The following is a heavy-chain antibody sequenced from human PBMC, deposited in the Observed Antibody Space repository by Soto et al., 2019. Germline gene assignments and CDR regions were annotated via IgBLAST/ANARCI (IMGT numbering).Heavy chain of an antibody. J-gene: IGHJ5*02. Sequence: GGSLRLSCAASGFTFSNYAMSWVRQAPGKGLEWVSAISGSGGGTYYADSVKGRFTISRDNSKHTVFLQMNSLRAEDTAVYYCARDGIEVYYDSSGYCMAWGQGTMVTVYS. CDR3: ARDGIEVYYDSSGYCMA. V-gene: IGHV3-23*01. CDR1: GFTFSNYA. CDR2: ISGSGGGT. D-gene: IGHD3-22*01.